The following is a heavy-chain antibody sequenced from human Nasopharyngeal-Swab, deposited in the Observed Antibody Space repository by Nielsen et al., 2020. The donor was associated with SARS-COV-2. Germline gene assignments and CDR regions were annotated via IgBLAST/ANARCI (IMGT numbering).Heavy chain of an antibody. CDR3: ARGTIVRNWFDP. D-gene: IGHD2/OR15-2a*01. Sequence: SETLSLTRTVSGGSLSSGGYYWSWIRQHPGKGLEWIGYIYYSGSTYYNPSLKSRVTISVDTSKNQFSLKLSSVTAADTAVYYCARGTIVRNWFDPWGQGTLVTVSS. J-gene: IGHJ5*02. CDR1: GGSLSSGGYY. V-gene: IGHV4-31*03. CDR2: IYYSGST.